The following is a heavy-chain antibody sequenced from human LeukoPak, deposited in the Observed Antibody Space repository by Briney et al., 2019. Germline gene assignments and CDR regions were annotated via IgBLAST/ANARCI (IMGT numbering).Heavy chain of an antibody. V-gene: IGHV1-8*01. CDR3: VRTPPNWGADF. D-gene: IGHD7-27*01. J-gene: IGHJ4*02. CDR1: GYAFTSYD. CDR2: MSPNSGNT. Sequence: ASVKVSCKASGYAFTSYDINWMRQATGQGLEWMGWMSPNSGNTGYAQKFQGRVTMTRDTSTGTAYLELSSLRSEDSAVYYCVRTPPNWGADFWGQGTLVTVSS.